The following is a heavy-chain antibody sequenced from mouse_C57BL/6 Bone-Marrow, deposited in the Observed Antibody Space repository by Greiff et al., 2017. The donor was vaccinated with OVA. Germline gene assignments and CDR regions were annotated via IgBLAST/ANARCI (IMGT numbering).Heavy chain of an antibody. J-gene: IGHJ4*01. D-gene: IGHD1-1*01. CDR2: IDPSDSYT. CDR3: ARARVLLRSYYAMDY. CDR1: GYTFTSYW. Sequence: QVQLQQPGAELVKPGASVKLSCKASGYTFTSYWMQWVKQRPGQGLEWIGEIDPSDSYTNYNQKFKGKATLTVDTSSSTAYMQLSSLTSEDSAVYYCARARVLLRSYYAMDYWGQGTSVTVSS. V-gene: IGHV1-50*01.